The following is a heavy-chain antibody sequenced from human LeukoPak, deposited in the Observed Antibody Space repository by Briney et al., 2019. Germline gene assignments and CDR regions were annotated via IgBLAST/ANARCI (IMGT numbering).Heavy chain of an antibody. Sequence: GGSLRLSCEASGFSFSNHAMSWVRQAPGKGLQWVSGISGSGRATYYADSVKGRFTISRDSSTNTLYLQMNSLRAEDTAIYYCAKDLDVVVTTLDYWGQGTLVTVSS. D-gene: IGHD2-21*02. CDR3: AKDLDVVVTTLDY. J-gene: IGHJ4*02. CDR1: GFSFSNHA. CDR2: ISGSGRAT. V-gene: IGHV3-23*01.